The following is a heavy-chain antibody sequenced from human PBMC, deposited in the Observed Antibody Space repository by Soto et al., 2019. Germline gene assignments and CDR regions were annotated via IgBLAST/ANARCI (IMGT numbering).Heavy chain of an antibody. J-gene: IGHJ6*02. V-gene: IGHV1-2*04. CDR2: INPNSGGT. Sequence: QVQLVQSGAEVKKPGASVKVSCKASGYTFTGYYMHWVRQAPGQGLEWMGWINPNSGGTNYAQKFQGWVTMTRDTSISTAYMELSRLRSDDTAVYYCARTPLPSAVVAAGYDGMDVWGQGTTVTVSS. D-gene: IGHD2-15*01. CDR1: GYTFTGYY. CDR3: ARTPLPSAVVAAGYDGMDV.